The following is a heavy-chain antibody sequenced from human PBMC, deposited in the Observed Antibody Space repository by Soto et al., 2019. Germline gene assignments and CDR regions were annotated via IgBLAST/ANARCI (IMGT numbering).Heavy chain of an antibody. Sequence: SGPTLVNPTETLTLTCTVSGFSLTNAKMGVSWIRQPPGKALEWLAHIFSNDEKSYSTSLKSRFTISKDTSKSQVVLTMTNMDPVDTATYYCARYIVGGSGSRNPYYGMDVWGQGTTFTVSS. CDR3: ARYIVGGSGSRNPYYGMDV. CDR2: IFSNDEK. V-gene: IGHV2-26*01. CDR1: GFSLTNAKMG. J-gene: IGHJ6*02. D-gene: IGHD1-26*01.